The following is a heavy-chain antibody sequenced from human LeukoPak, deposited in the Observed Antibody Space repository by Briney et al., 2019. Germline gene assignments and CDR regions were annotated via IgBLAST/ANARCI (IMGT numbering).Heavy chain of an antibody. Sequence: GSRRLSCAASGFTFSSYSMNWIRQAPGKGLEWVSSISSSSSYIYYADSVKGRFTISRDNAKNSLYLQMNSLRAEDTAVYYCARDLLGKAFDIWGQGTMVTVSS. J-gene: IGHJ3*02. CDR3: ARDLLGKAFDI. CDR2: ISSSSSYI. CDR1: GFTFSSYS. D-gene: IGHD7-27*01. V-gene: IGHV3-21*01.